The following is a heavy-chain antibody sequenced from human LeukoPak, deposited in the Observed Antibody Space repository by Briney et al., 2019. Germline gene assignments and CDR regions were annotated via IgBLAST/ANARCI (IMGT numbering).Heavy chain of an antibody. Sequence: SETLSLTCTVSSGSISSSSYYWGWIRQSPGKGLEWIGNINSGGSTYYNVALESRVTISVDTSKNQFSLRLSSVTAADTAVYFCGARRVGPLRPLDDWDQGTLVTVSS. CDR3: GARRVGPLRPLDD. CDR2: INSGGST. CDR1: SGSISSSSYY. J-gene: IGHJ4*01. D-gene: IGHD5/OR15-5a*01. V-gene: IGHV4-39*01.